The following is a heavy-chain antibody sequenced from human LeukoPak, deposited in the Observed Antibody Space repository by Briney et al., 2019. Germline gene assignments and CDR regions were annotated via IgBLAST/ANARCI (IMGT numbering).Heavy chain of an antibody. V-gene: IGHV1-24*01. CDR2: FDPEDGET. CDR3: ATADYALSSHFDY. CDR1: GYTPTELS. D-gene: IGHD4-17*01. Sequence: ASVKVSCKVSGYTPTELSMHWVRQAPGKGLEWMGGFDPEDGETIYAQKFQGRVTMTEDTSTDTAYMELSSLRSEDTAVYYCATADYALSSHFDYWGQGTLVTVSS. J-gene: IGHJ4*02.